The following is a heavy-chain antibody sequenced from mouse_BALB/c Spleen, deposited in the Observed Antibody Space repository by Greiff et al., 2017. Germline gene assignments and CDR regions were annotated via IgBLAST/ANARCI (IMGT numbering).Heavy chain of an antibody. Sequence: EVQRVESGGGLVQPKGSLKLSCAASGFTFNTYAMNWVRQAPGKGLEWVARIRSKSNNYATYYADSVKDRFTISRDDSQSMLYLQMNNLKTEDTAMYYCVRQHGNYFAYWGQGTLVTVSA. CDR2: IRSKSNNYAT. CDR3: VRQHGNYFAY. J-gene: IGHJ3*01. CDR1: GFTFNTYA. D-gene: IGHD2-1*01. V-gene: IGHV10-1*02.